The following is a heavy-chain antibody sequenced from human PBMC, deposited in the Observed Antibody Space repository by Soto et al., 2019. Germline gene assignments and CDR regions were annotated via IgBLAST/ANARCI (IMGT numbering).Heavy chain of an antibody. CDR1: GYTLTNYG. CDR3: AREGYCSSSMCFGGYYYMDV. CDR2: ISAYNGHA. D-gene: IGHD2-2*01. V-gene: IGHV1-18*01. Sequence: QVQLVQSGGEVKNPGASGKVSCKAFGYTLTNYGISWVRQAPGQGLEWMGWISAYNGHANYAQKFQGRVRLTTDRSTNTSYMEVRSLGSDDTAEYYCAREGYCSSSMCFGGYYYMDVWGKGPTVTVS. J-gene: IGHJ6*03.